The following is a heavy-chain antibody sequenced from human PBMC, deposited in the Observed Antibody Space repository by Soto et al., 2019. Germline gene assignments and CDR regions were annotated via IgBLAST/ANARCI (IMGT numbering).Heavy chain of an antibody. CDR2: ITNSGSTF. V-gene: IGHV3-11*01. CDR1: GFTFGDYA. Sequence: GGSLRLSCTASGFTFGDYAMSWFRQAPGKGLEWVSYITNSGSTFYYADSVKGRFTISRDNAKNSLYLQMNSLRAEDTAVYYCAREGWVVAAFFDYWGQGTLVTVSS. D-gene: IGHD2-15*01. J-gene: IGHJ4*02. CDR3: AREGWVVAAFFDY.